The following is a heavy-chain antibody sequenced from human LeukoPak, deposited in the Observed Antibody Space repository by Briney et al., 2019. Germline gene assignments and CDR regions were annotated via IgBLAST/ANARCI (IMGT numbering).Heavy chain of an antibody. CDR2: INQDGTNQ. V-gene: IGHV3-7*01. CDR1: GFPFSGYW. J-gene: IGHJ4*02. CDR3: SRSLDY. Sequence: GRSLRLSCVASGFPFSGYWMDWVRQAPGKGMEWVANINQDGTNQYYAASVKGRFSISRDNAKNSLYLQMNSLRAEDTGVYYCSRSLDYLGQGALVTVSS.